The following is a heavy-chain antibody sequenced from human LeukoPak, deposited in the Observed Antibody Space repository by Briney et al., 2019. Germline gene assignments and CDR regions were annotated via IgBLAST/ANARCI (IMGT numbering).Heavy chain of an antibody. J-gene: IGHJ5*02. CDR2: ISGSGGST. CDR3: ARPLMYYYGSETYFWFDP. Sequence: GGSLRLSCAASGFTFSSYAMSWVRQAPGKGLEWVSAISGSGGSTYYADSVKGRFTISRDNSKNSLSLQMNSLRAEDTAVYYCARPLMYYYGSETYFWFDPWGQGTLVTVSS. CDR1: GFTFSSYA. D-gene: IGHD3-10*01. V-gene: IGHV3-23*01.